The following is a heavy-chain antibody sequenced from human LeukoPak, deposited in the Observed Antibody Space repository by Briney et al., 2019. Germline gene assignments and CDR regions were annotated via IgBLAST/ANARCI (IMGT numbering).Heavy chain of an antibody. J-gene: IGHJ5*02. Sequence: GGSLRLSCAASGFTFSGSAMHWVRQASGKGLEWVGRIRSKANSYATAYAASVKGRFTISRDDSKNTAYLQMNSLKTEDTAVYYCTRPDRFLEWLFDPWGQGTLVTVPS. CDR3: TRPDRFLEWLFDP. D-gene: IGHD3-3*01. CDR1: GFTFSGSA. V-gene: IGHV3-73*01. CDR2: IRSKANSYAT.